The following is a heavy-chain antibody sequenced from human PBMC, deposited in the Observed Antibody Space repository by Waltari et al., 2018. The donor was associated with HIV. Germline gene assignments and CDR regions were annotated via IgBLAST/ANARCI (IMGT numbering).Heavy chain of an antibody. Sequence: QVQLQESGPGLVKPSETLSLTCTVSGGSISSYYWSWIRQPAGKGLEWIGRIYTSGSTNYNPSLKSRVTMSVDTSKNQFSLKLSSVTAADTAVYYCARDHLDIAAAATGWFDPWGQGTLVTVSS. J-gene: IGHJ5*02. V-gene: IGHV4-4*07. CDR3: ARDHLDIAAAATGWFDP. CDR1: GGSISSYY. CDR2: IYTSGST. D-gene: IGHD6-13*01.